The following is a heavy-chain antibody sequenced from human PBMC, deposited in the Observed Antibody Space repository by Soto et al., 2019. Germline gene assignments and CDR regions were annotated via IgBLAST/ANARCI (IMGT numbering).Heavy chain of an antibody. Sequence: SETLSLTCTVSGGSISSSSYYWGWIRQPPGKGLEWIGSIYYSGSTYYNPSLKSRVTISVDTSKNQFSLKLSSVTAADTAVYYCARRSSGGSLYNWFDPWGQGTLVTVSS. V-gene: IGHV4-39*01. J-gene: IGHJ5*02. CDR1: GGSISSSSYY. D-gene: IGHD2-15*01. CDR3: ARRSSGGSLYNWFDP. CDR2: IYYSGST.